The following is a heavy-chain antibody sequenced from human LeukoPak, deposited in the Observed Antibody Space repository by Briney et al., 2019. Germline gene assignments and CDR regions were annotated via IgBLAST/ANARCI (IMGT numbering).Heavy chain of an antibody. J-gene: IGHJ3*02. CDR3: ARVFSYSGYDTSSDAFDI. V-gene: IGHV7-4-1*02. Sequence: GASVKVSCKASGYTFTSYDINWVRQATGQGLEWMGWINTNTGNPTYAQGFTGRFVFSLDTSVSTAYLQISSLKAEDTAVYYRARVFSYSGYDTSSDAFDIWGQGTMVTVSS. CDR1: GYTFTSYD. CDR2: INTNTGNP. D-gene: IGHD5-12*01.